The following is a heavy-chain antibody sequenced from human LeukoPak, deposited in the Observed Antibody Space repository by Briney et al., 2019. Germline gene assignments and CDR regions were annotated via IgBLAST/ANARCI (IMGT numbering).Heavy chain of an antibody. D-gene: IGHD2-2*01. J-gene: IGHJ3*01. CDR3: ARDAGGYCTSTRCYTDAFDL. V-gene: IGHV3-23*01. CDR1: GFTFSSYA. Sequence: GGSLRLSCAASGFTFSSYAMSWVRQAPGKGLEWVSAISGSGGSTCYADSVKGRSTISRDNSKSTLYLQMNSLRAEDTAVYHCARDAGGYCTSTRCYTDAFDLWGQGTMVTVSS. CDR2: ISGSGGST.